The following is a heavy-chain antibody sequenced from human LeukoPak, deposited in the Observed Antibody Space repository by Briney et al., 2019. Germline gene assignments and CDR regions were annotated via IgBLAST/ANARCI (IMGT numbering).Heavy chain of an antibody. CDR1: GGTFSSYA. D-gene: IGHD1-1*01. Sequence: SVKVSCKASGGTFSSYAISWVRQAPGQGLEWMGRIIPILGIANYAQKFQGRVTITADKSTSTAYMELGSLRSEDTAVYYCARLSTTGTTKSAFDIWGQGTMVTVSS. CDR3: ARLSTTGTTKSAFDI. CDR2: IIPILGIA. J-gene: IGHJ3*02. V-gene: IGHV1-69*04.